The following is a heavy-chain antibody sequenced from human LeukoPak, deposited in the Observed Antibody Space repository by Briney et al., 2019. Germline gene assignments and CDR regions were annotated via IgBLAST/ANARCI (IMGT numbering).Heavy chain of an antibody. CDR2: IYYSWST. CDR1: GGSLRRYY. J-gene: IGHJ4*02. V-gene: IGHV4-59*01. CDR3: ATYSSGWAFDY. D-gene: IGHD6-19*01. Sequence: SETLSLTRTVCGGSLRRYYWSWIRQPACKGLAGMGYIYYSWSTNYNPSLTSRVTISVDTCKHQFSLKLSSVTAADPAVYYCATYSSGWAFDYWGQGTLVTVSS.